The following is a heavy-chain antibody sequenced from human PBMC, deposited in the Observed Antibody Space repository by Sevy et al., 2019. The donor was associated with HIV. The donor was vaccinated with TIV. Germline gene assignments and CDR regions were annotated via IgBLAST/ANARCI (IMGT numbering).Heavy chain of an antibody. CDR2: ISGPDGET. Sequence: ASVKVSCKASGYRFTNFGLSWVRQAPGQGLEWMGWISGPDGETNYAQRFQGRVTLTTDKSTRTAYMELRRLRSDDTATYFCARGVDSYGAYYYYMDVWGSGTTVTVSS. V-gene: IGHV1-18*01. CDR1: GYRFTNFG. J-gene: IGHJ6*03. D-gene: IGHD4-17*01. CDR3: ARGVDSYGAYYYYMDV.